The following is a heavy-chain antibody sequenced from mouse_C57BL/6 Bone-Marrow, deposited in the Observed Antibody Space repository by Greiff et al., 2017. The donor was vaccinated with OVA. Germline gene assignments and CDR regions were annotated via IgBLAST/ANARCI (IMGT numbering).Heavy chain of an antibody. CDR3: ARRFYAMDY. CDR1: GFTFSSYA. J-gene: IGHJ4*01. Sequence: EVKLMESGGGLVKPGGSLKLSCAASGFTFSSYAMSWVRQTPEKRLEWVATISDGGSYTYYPDNVKGRFTISRDNAKNNLYLQMSHLKSEDTAMYYCARRFYAMDYWGQGTSVTGSS. V-gene: IGHV5-4*03. CDR2: ISDGGSYT.